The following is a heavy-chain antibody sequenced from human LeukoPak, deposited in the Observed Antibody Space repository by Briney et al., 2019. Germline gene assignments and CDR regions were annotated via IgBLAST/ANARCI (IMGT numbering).Heavy chain of an antibody. CDR1: GGTFSSYA. D-gene: IGHD5-18*01. Sequence: SVKVSCKASGGTFSSYAISWVRQAPGQGLEWMGGIVPIFGTANYAQKFQGRVTITADESTSTAYMELSSLRSEDTAVYYCARDAGYSYGFDYWGQGTLVTVSS. CDR3: ARDAGYSYGFDY. J-gene: IGHJ4*02. CDR2: IVPIFGTA. V-gene: IGHV1-69*13.